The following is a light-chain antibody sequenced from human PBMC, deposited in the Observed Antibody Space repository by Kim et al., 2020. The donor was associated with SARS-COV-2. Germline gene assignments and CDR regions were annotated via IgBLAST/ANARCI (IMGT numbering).Light chain of an antibody. J-gene: IGKJ2*02. CDR3: KQYKSYPRT. CDR2: AAY. Sequence: SASVRDRVTITWGQSEDINMYLLWFPQNPGKAPKSLIYAAYSLQSGLPTKFSGSGSGTDYSLTISNLQPEDCATYFCKQYKSYPRTLGGGNKLEI. CDR1: EDINMY. V-gene: IGKV1-16*02.